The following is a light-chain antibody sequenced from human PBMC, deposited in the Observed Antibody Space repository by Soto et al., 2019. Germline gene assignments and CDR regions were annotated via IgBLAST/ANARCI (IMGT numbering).Light chain of an antibody. CDR3: QQYGSSPWT. J-gene: IGKJ1*01. V-gene: IGKV3-20*01. CDR2: GAS. CDR1: QSVSSSY. Sequence: ENVLTQSPGTLSLSPGERATLSCRASQSVSSSYLAWYQQKPGQAPGLLIYGASSRATGIPDRFSGSGSGTDFTLTISRLEPEDFAVYYCQQYGSSPWTFGQGTKVEIK.